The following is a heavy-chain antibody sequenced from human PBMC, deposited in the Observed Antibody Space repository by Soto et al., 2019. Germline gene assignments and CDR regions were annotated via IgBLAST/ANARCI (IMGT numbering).Heavy chain of an antibody. J-gene: IGHJ5*02. V-gene: IGHV4-30-2*01. Sequence: KTSETLSLTCGVSGGSISSGGYSWSWIRQPPGKGLEWIGYIYHSGSTYYNPSLKSRVAISLDRSKNQFSLKLSSVTAADTAVYYCARALNWFDPWGQGTLVTVSS. CDR3: ARALNWFDP. CDR2: IYHSGST. CDR1: GGSISSGGYS.